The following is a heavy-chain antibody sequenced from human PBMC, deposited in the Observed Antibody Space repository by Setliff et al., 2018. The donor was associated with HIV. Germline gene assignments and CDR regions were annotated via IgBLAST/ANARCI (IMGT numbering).Heavy chain of an antibody. D-gene: IGHD3-22*01. CDR3: AKGLRRAGGYYDSSGYDY. Sequence: GGSLRLSCAASGFTFRMNWVRQAPGKGLEWVAVIWYDGSNKYYADSVKGRFTISRDNSKNTLYLQMNSLRAEDTAVYYCAKGLRRAGGYYDSSGYDYWGQGTLVTVSS. V-gene: IGHV3-33*06. CDR1: GFTFR. J-gene: IGHJ4*02. CDR2: IWYDGSNK.